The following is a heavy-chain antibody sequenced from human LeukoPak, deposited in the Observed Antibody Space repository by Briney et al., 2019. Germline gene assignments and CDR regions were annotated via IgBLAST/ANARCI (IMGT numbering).Heavy chain of an antibody. CDR1: GFTFTTYA. CDR2: ISGSGGDT. Sequence: GGSLRLSCAASGFTFTTYAMSWVRQAPGKGLEWVSSISGSGGDTHYADSVKGRFTISRDNSKNTLFLQINSLRAEDTAVYYCAKQRTYFDYRGQGTLVTVSA. V-gene: IGHV3-23*01. D-gene: IGHD3-16*01. CDR3: AKQRTYFDY. J-gene: IGHJ4*02.